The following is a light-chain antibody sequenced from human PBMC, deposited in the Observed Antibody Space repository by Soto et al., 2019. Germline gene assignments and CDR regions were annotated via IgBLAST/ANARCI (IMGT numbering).Light chain of an antibody. CDR1: QSIQSW. CDR2: RAS. Sequence: DFPMTQAPSSLSASVGDRVIITCRASQSIQSWLAWYQQKPGRTPELLIYRASILEGGVPSRFSGSGSGTEFTLTISNMQPDDFATYYCQQYNVHPYTFGQGTKLEI. V-gene: IGKV1-5*03. J-gene: IGKJ2*01. CDR3: QQYNVHPYT.